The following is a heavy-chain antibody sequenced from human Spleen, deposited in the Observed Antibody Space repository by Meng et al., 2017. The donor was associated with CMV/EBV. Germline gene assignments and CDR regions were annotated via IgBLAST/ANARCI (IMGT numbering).Heavy chain of an antibody. CDR2: INSDGSST. J-gene: IGHJ4*02. CDR3: ARDLYYDSSGYYYGVAY. V-gene: IGHV3-74*01. D-gene: IGHD3-22*01. CDR1: FTLSSYW. Sequence: FTLSSYWMHGVRQAPGKGLVWVSRINSDGSSTSYADSVKGRFTISRDNAKNTLYLQMNSLRAEDTAVYYCARDLYYDSSGYYYGVAYWGQGTLVTVSS.